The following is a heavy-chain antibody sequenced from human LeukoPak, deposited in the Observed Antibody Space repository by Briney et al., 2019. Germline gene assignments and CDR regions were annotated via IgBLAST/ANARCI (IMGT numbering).Heavy chain of an antibody. V-gene: IGHV4-39*01. D-gene: IGHD2-2*01. J-gene: IGHJ3*02. CDR3: ARLAYIVVVPAAIRVGYAFDI. CDR2: IYYSGST. CDR1: GGSISSSSYY. Sequence: SETLCLTCTVSGGSISSSSYYWGWIRQPPGKGLEWIGSIYYSGSTYYNPSLKSRVTISVDTSKHQFSLKLSSVTAADKAVYYCARLAYIVVVPAAIRVGYAFDIWGQGTMVTVS.